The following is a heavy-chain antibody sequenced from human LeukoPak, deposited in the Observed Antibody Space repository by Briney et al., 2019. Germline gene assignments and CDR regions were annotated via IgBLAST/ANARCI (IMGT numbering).Heavy chain of an antibody. CDR2: IYYSGST. CDR3: ATSTISPGDAFDI. Sequence: SETLSLTCTVSGGSISSYYWSWIRQPPGKGLEWIGYIYYSGSTNYNPSLKSRVTISVDTSKNQFSLKLSSVTAADTAVYYCATSTISPGDAFDIWGQGTMVTVSS. V-gene: IGHV4-59*08. CDR1: GGSISSYY. J-gene: IGHJ3*02. D-gene: IGHD5/OR15-5a*01.